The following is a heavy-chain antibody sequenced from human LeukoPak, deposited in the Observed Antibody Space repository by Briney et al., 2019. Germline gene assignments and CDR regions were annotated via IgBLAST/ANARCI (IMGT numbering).Heavy chain of an antibody. Sequence: PSETLSLTCTVSGGSISSSSYYWGWLRQPPGKGLEWIASIYYSGSTHHNPSLRSRVTISVDTSKSQFSLKLSSVTAADTAVYYCARHPLKPYVSDRFDPWGQGTLVTVSS. V-gene: IGHV4-39*01. CDR1: GGSISSSSYY. CDR3: ARHPLKPYVSDRFDP. J-gene: IGHJ5*02. CDR2: IYYSGST. D-gene: IGHD3-10*02.